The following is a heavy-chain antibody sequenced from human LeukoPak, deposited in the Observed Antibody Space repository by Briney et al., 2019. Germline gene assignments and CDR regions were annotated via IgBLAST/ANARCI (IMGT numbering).Heavy chain of an antibody. CDR2: IKEDGSVI. V-gene: IGHV3-7*01. CDR1: GFGFSNYW. D-gene: IGHD3-10*01. J-gene: IGHJ4*02. Sequence: QAGGSRRLSCLGSGFGFSNYWMTWLRQAPGEGLEWVANIKEDGSVIYYADSVKGRFTISRDNAKNSVYLQMNSLRVEDTALYYCATGRWFGEFAGSAVEDWGQGTLVTVSS. CDR3: ATGRWFGEFAGSAVED.